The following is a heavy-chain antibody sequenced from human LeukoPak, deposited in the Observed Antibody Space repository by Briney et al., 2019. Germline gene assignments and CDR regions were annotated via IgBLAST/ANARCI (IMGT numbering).Heavy chain of an antibody. J-gene: IGHJ4*02. CDR2: IGSGGTTI. D-gene: IGHD1-14*01. CDR3: ARRGPGLTFDY. V-gene: IGHV3-48*04. Sequence: GGSLRLSCAASGFTFSSYSANWVRQAPGKGLEWVSYIGSGGTTIYYADSVKGRFTISRGNAKNSLYLQMNSLRAEDTAVYYCARRGPGLTFDYWGQGTLVTVSS. CDR1: GFTFSSYS.